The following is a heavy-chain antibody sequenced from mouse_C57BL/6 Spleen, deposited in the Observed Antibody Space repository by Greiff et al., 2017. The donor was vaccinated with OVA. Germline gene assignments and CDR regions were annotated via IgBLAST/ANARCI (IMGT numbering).Heavy chain of an antibody. CDR2: ISYDGSN. J-gene: IGHJ4*01. Sequence: EVKLLESGPGLVKPSQSLSLTCSVTGYSITSGYYWNWIRQFPGNKLEWMGYISYDGSNNYNPSLKNRISITRDTSKNQFFLKLNSVTTEDTATYYCARDDYDGYYAMDYWGQGTSVTVSS. V-gene: IGHV3-6*01. CDR3: ARDDYDGYYAMDY. D-gene: IGHD2-4*01. CDR1: GYSITSGYY.